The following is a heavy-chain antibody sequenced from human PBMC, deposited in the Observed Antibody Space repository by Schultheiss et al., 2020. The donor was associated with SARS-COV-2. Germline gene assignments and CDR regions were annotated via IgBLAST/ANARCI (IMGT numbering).Heavy chain of an antibody. Sequence: GGSLRLSCAASGLTFSNCWIYWVRQVPGKGLVWVSRISCDGTSTKYVDSVKGRFTISRDDAKNSLYLQMNSLRAEDTAVYYCARGVLRFWGMDVWGQGTTVTVSS. J-gene: IGHJ6*02. D-gene: IGHD3-3*01. CDR2: ISCDGTST. CDR3: ARGVLRFWGMDV. CDR1: GLTFSNCW. V-gene: IGHV3-74*03.